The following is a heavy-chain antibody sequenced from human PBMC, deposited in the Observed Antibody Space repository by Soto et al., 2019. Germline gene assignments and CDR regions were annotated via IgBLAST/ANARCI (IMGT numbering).Heavy chain of an antibody. CDR3: ARRPERFGELYGYYGMDV. Sequence: SETLCLTCTVSGGSISSSSYYWGWIRQPPGKGLEWIGSIYYSGSTYYNPSLKSRVTISVDTSKNQFSLKLSSVTAADTAVYYCARRPERFGELYGYYGMDVWGQGSTVT. J-gene: IGHJ6*02. CDR1: GGSISSSSYY. CDR2: IYYSGST. V-gene: IGHV4-39*01. D-gene: IGHD3-10*01.